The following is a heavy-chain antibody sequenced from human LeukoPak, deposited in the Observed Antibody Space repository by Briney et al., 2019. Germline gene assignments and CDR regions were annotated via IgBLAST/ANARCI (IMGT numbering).Heavy chain of an antibody. D-gene: IGHD1-7*01. CDR1: GGSISGYY. Sequence: SETLSLTCTVSGGSISGYYWSWIRQPPGKGLEWIGEINHSGSTNYNPSLKSRVTISVDTSKNRFSLKLSSVTAADTAVYYCARKQGNYPYYYYMDVWGKGTTVTVSS. J-gene: IGHJ6*03. V-gene: IGHV4-34*01. CDR2: INHSGST. CDR3: ARKQGNYPYYYYMDV.